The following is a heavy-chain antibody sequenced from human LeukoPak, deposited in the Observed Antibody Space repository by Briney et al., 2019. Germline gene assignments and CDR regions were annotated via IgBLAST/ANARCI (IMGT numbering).Heavy chain of an antibody. CDR3: ARDLGYCSSTSCSHDAFDI. V-gene: IGHV4-4*02. CDR2: IYHSGST. J-gene: IGHJ3*02. Sequence: PSETLSLTCAVSGGSISSSNWWSWVRQPPGKGLEWIGEIYHSGSTNYNPSLKSRVTISVDKSKNQFSLKLSSVTAADTAVYYCARDLGYCSSTSCSHDAFDIWGQGTMVAVSS. CDR1: GGSISSSNW. D-gene: IGHD2-2*01.